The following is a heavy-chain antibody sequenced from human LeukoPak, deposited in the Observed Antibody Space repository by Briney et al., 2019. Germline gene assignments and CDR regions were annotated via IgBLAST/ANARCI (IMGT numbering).Heavy chain of an antibody. J-gene: IGHJ4*02. CDR3: ARGGSSGWYYFDY. CDR2: INPYSGDT. V-gene: IGHV1-2*02. D-gene: IGHD6-19*01. CDR1: VYTFTVYY. Sequence: GASVTVSCTASVYTFTVYYMHWVRQAPGQGLGWMGWINPYSGDTNYAQKFQGRVTMTRDTSISTAYMELSRLRSDDTAVYYCARGGSSGWYYFDYWGQGTLVTVSS.